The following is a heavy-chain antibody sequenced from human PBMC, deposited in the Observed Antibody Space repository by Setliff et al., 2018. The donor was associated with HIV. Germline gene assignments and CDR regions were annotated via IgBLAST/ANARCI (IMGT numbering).Heavy chain of an antibody. Sequence: GASVKVSCKASGYTFTGYYMHWVRQAPGQGLEWMGWINPNSGGTNYAQKFQGRVTMTRDTSISTAYMELSRLRSDDTAVYYYARNSSGWYYSNYYYYGMDVWGQGTTVTVSS. CDR3: ARNSSGWYYSNYYYYGMDV. CDR2: INPNSGGT. J-gene: IGHJ6*02. D-gene: IGHD6-19*01. V-gene: IGHV1-2*02. CDR1: GYTFTGYY.